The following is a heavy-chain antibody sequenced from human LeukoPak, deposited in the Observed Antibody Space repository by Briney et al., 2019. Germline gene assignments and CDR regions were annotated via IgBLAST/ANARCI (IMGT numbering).Heavy chain of an antibody. V-gene: IGHV3-23*01. J-gene: IGHJ4*02. CDR3: ARALSAVGGTWYFDY. CDR2: ISGSGGST. D-gene: IGHD6-19*01. CDR1: GFTFSSYA. Sequence: GGSLRLSCAASGFTFSSYAMSWVRQAPGEGLEWVSAISGSGGSTYYADSVKGRFTISRDNSKNTLYLQMNSLRAEDTAVYYCARALSAVGGTWYFDYWGQGTLVTVSS.